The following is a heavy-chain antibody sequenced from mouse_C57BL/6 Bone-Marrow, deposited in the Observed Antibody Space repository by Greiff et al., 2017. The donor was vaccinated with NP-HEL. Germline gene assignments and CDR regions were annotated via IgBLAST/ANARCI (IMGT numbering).Heavy chain of an antibody. CDR3: ARSATTVVANFDV. CDR2: INPNNGGT. D-gene: IGHD1-1*01. J-gene: IGHJ1*03. V-gene: IGHV1-26*01. CDR1: GYTFTDYY. Sequence: VQLQQSGPELVKPGASVKISCKASGYTFTDYYMNWVKQSHGKSLEWIGDINPNNGGTSYNQKFKGKATLTVDKSSSTAYMELRSLTSEDSAVYYCARSATTVVANFDVWGTGTTVTVSS.